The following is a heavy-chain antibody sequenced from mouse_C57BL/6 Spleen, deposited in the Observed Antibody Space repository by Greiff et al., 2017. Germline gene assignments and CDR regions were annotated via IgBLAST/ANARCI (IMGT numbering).Heavy chain of an antibody. CDR2: CYPGSGSI. V-gene: IGHV1-62-2*01. CDR3: ARHEVLGRSQYYFDY. CDR1: GYTFTEYT. J-gene: IGHJ2*01. D-gene: IGHD4-1*01. Sequence: QVQLKESGAELVKPGASVKLSCKASGYTFTEYTIHWVKQRSGQGLEWIGWCYPGSGSIKYNEKFKDKASLTADKSSSTVYMELSRLTSEDSAVYFCARHEVLGRSQYYFDYWGQGTTLTVSS.